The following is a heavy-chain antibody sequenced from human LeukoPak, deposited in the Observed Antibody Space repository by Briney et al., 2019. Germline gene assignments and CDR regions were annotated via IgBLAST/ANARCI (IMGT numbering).Heavy chain of an antibody. CDR1: GFTFSSYS. Sequence: GGSLRLSCAASGFTFSSYSMNWVRQAPGKGLEWVSSISSSSSYIYYADSVKGRFTISRDNAKNSLYLQMNSLRAEDTAVYYCARGYYGSGSYYLNFDYWGQGTLVTVSS. CDR3: ARGYYGSGSYYLNFDY. J-gene: IGHJ4*02. D-gene: IGHD3-10*01. V-gene: IGHV3-21*01. CDR2: ISSSSSYI.